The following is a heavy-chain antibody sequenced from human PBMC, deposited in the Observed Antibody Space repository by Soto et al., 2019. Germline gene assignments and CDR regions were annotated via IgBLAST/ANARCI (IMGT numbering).Heavy chain of an antibody. D-gene: IGHD6-6*01. Sequence: GESLKISCKGSGYSFTSYWIGWVRQMPGKGLEWIGIIYPGDSDTSYSPSFQGQVTISADKSISTAYLQWSSLKASDTAMYYCASLASPYSSSSDAFDIWGQGTMVTVSS. CDR2: IYPGDSDT. CDR1: GYSFTSYW. V-gene: IGHV5-51*01. J-gene: IGHJ3*02. CDR3: ASLASPYSSSSDAFDI.